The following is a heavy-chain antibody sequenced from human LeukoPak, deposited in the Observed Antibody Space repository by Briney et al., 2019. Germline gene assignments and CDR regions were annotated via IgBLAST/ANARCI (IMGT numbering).Heavy chain of an antibody. CDR1: GYIFTSYW. Sequence: GESLKISCTGSGYIFTSYWIGWVRHMPGEILEMRGIIFPGDSYTTYSPSFQGHVSISANNSIHTAYLQWTSLKASDTGMYYCARQSEYGDYGDYWGQGTLVTVSS. CDR3: ARQSEYGDYGDY. CDR2: IFPGDSYT. D-gene: IGHD4-17*01. V-gene: IGHV5-51*01. J-gene: IGHJ4*02.